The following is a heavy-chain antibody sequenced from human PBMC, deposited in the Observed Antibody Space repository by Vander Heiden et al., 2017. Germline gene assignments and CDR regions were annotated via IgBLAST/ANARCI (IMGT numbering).Heavy chain of an antibody. V-gene: IGHV3-53*02. Sequence: EVQLVQTGVGVIQQGASLRLVCPASVFSASSSYMPWVRQAPGEGLEWGAGFYSGVVAYCAESEKGRFTISRDNSKNTRYLQVNGVGAEETAVYYCARYRVRGVPEGMDVWGQVTTVTVSS. CDR3: ARYRVRGVPEGMDV. D-gene: IGHD3-10*01. J-gene: IGHJ6*02. CDR2: FYSGVVA. CDR1: VFSASSSY.